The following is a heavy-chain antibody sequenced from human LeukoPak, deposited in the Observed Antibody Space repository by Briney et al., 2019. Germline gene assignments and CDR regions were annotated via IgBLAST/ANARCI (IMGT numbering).Heavy chain of an antibody. CDR1: GFTFSSYT. Sequence: PGGSLRLSCAASGFTFSSYTMHWIRQAPGKGLEWVSSISGSNSYIFYADSVKGRFTVSRDNAKDSLYLQMNSLRAEDTAVYYCARDDGSYYDFWSGYYFAYWGQGTLVTVSS. D-gene: IGHD3-3*01. CDR2: ISGSNSYI. CDR3: ARDDGSYYDFWSGYYFAY. V-gene: IGHV3-21*01. J-gene: IGHJ4*02.